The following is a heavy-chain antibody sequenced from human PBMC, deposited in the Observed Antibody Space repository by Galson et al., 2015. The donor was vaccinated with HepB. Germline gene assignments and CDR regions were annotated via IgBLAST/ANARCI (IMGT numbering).Heavy chain of an antibody. D-gene: IGHD6-13*01. V-gene: IGHV1-46*03. CDR3: ARSPGTHHDYYYYGMDV. J-gene: IGHJ6*02. Sequence: SVKVSCTASGYTFTSYAISWVRQAPGQGLEWMGIINPSGGSTSYAQKFQGRVTMTRDTSTSTVYMELSSLRSEDTAVYYCARSPGTHHDYYYYGMDVWGQGTTVTVSS. CDR2: INPSGGST. CDR1: GYTFTSYA.